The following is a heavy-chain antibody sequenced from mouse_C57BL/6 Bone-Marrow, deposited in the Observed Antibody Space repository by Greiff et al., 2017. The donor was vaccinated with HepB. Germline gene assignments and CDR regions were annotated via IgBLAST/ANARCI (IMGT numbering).Heavy chain of an antibody. CDR3: ARGYYGNYERDMDY. J-gene: IGHJ4*01. CDR2: ISDGGSYT. D-gene: IGHD2-1*01. V-gene: IGHV5-4*01. CDR1: GFTFSSYA. Sequence: VQLVESGGGLVKPGGSLKLSCAASGFTFSSYAMSWVRQTPEKRLEWVATISDGGSYTYYPDNVKGRFTISRDNAKNNLYLQMSHLKSEDTAMYYCARGYYGNYERDMDYWGQGTSVTVSS.